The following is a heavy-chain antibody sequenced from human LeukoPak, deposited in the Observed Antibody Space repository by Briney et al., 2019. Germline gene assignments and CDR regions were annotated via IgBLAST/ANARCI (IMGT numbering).Heavy chain of an antibody. CDR1: GFTFSNYW. D-gene: IGHD2-15*01. CDR2: IKQDGTDK. J-gene: IGHJ4*02. V-gene: IGHV3-7*01. CDR3: ARDPATIVIGILDY. Sequence: GGSLRLSCVASGFTFSNYWMTWVRQAPGKGLEWVAHIKQDGTDKYYADSVKGRFTISRDNAKNSLYLLMSSLRAEDTAVYYCARDPATIVIGILDYWGQGALVTVSS.